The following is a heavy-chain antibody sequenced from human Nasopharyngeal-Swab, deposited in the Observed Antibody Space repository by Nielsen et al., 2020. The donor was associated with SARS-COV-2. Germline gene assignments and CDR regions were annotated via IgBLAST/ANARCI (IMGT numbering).Heavy chain of an antibody. Sequence: SETLSLTCAVSGGSISSSNWWSWVRQPPGKGLEWIGEIYHSGSTNYNPSLKSRVTISVDKSKNQFSLKLSSVTAADTAVYYCARNTYYYDSSGHYPAWGQGTLVTVSS. CDR1: GGSISSSNW. J-gene: IGHJ5*02. D-gene: IGHD3-22*01. V-gene: IGHV4-4*02. CDR3: ARNTYYYDSSGHYPA. CDR2: IYHSGST.